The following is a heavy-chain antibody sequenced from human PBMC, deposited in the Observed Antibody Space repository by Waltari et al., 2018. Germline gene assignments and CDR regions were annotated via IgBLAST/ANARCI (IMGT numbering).Heavy chain of an antibody. CDR3: ARRGYSSSWYGVPRHFDY. V-gene: IGHV4-34*01. D-gene: IGHD6-13*01. CDR2: INHSGSS. J-gene: IGHJ4*02. Sequence: QVQLQQWGAGLLKPSETLSLTCAVYGGSFSGYYWSWIRPPPGKGLEWIGEINHSGSSNFNPTIKSRVTISVDTAKNQVSLKLSAVTAADTAVYYWARRGYSSSWYGVPRHFDYWGQGTLVTVSS. CDR1: GGSFSGYY.